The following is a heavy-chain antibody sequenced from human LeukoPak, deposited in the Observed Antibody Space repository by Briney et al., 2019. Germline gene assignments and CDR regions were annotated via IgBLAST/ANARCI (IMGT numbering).Heavy chain of an antibody. Sequence: GGSLRLSCAASGFTFDDYATHWVRQAPGKGLEWVSGISWNSGSIGYADSVKGRFTISRDNSKNTLYLQMNSLRVEDTAVYYCLRCSYSGGSCPDYWGQGTLVTVSS. D-gene: IGHD2-15*01. J-gene: IGHJ4*02. CDR3: LRCSYSGGSCPDY. CDR1: GFTFDDYA. CDR2: ISWNSGSI. V-gene: IGHV3-9*01.